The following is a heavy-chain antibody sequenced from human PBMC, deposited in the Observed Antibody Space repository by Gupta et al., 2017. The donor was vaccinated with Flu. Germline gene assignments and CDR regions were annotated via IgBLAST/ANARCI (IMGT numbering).Heavy chain of an antibody. Sequence: EVQLVESGGGLVKPGGSLRLSCAASGFTFSNAWMSWVRQAPGKGLEWVGRIKSKTDGGTTDYAAPVKGRFTISRDDSKNTLYLQMNSLKTEDTAVYYCTTDPPVTAMDLLDYWGQGTLVTVSS. CDR1: GFTFSNAW. D-gene: IGHD5-18*01. CDR2: IKSKTDGGTT. J-gene: IGHJ4*02. CDR3: TTDPPVTAMDLLDY. V-gene: IGHV3-15*01.